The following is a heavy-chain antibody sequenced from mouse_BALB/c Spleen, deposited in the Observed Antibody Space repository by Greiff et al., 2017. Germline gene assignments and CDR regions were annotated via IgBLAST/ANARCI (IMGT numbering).Heavy chain of an antibody. CDR1: GFTFSSYA. D-gene: IGHD1-1*01. Sequence: EVNLVESGGGLVKPGGSLKLSCAASGFTFSSYAMSWVRQSPEKRLEWVAEISSGGSYTYYPDTVTGRFTISRDNAKNTLYLEMSSLRSEDTAMYYCARADYGSSWFAYWGQGTLVTVSA. CDR2: ISSGGSYT. J-gene: IGHJ3*01. CDR3: ARADYGSSWFAY. V-gene: IGHV5-9-4*01.